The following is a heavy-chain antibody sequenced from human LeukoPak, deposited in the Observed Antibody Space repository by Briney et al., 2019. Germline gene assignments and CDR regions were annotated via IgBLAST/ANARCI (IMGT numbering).Heavy chain of an antibody. CDR2: INWNGGST. V-gene: IGHV3-20*04. CDR3: ARAVDNYYGSGSYAY. J-gene: IGHJ4*02. D-gene: IGHD3-10*01. CDR1: GFRFDDYG. Sequence: GGSLRLSCAASGFRFDDYGMNWVRQVPGKGLEWISGINWNGGSTGYGDSVKGRFTISRDNAENSLYLQVNSLRAEDTALYYCARAVDNYYGSGSYAYWGQGALVTVSS.